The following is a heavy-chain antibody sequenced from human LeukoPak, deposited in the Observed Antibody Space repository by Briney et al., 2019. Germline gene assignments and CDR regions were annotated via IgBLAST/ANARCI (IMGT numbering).Heavy chain of an antibody. D-gene: IGHD2-2*03. CDR3: ARLDIVVVPAADDAFDI. CDR2: IYPGDSDT. V-gene: IGHV5-51*01. Sequence: GESLKISCKGSGYRFTSYWIGWVRQMPGEGLEWMGIIYPGDSDTRYSPSFQGQVTILADKSISTAYLQWSSLKASDTAMYYCARLDIVVVPAADDAFDIWGQGTMVTVSS. CDR1: GYRFTSYW. J-gene: IGHJ3*02.